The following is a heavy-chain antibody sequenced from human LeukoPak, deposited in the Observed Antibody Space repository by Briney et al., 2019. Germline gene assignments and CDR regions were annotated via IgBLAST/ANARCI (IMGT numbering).Heavy chain of an antibody. D-gene: IGHD2-15*01. CDR3: AVVVVAATPTTFDY. CDR2: IYYSGST. Sequence: PSETLSLTCTVSGGFISSSSYYRGWIRQPPGKWVEWIGSIYYSGSTYYNPSLKSRVTISVDTSKNQFSLKLSSVTAADTAVYYCAVVVVAATPTTFDYWGQGTLVTVSS. J-gene: IGHJ4*02. V-gene: IGHV4-39*01. CDR1: GGFISSSSYY.